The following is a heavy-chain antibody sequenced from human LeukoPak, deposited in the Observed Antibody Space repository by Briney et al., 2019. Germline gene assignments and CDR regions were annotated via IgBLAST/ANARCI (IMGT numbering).Heavy chain of an antibody. CDR2: IRYDGSNK. J-gene: IGHJ4*02. CDR1: GFTFSSYG. D-gene: IGHD6-13*01. CDR3: ARGVGIIAAANFDY. Sequence: GGSLRLSCAASGFTFSSYGMHWVRQAPGKGLEWVAFIRYDGSNKYYADSVKGRFTISRDNSKNTLYLQMNSLRAEDTAVYYCARGVGIIAAANFDYWGQGTLVTVSS. V-gene: IGHV3-30*02.